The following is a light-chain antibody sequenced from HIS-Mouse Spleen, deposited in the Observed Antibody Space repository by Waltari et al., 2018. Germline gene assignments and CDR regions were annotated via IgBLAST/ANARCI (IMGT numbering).Light chain of an antibody. J-gene: IGLJ3*02. CDR3: SSYTSSSTLWV. CDR2: EVS. V-gene: IGLV2-14*01. CDR1: SSDVGGYNY. Sequence: QSALTQPASVSGSPGQSITISCTGTSSDVGGYNYVPWYKQHPGKAPKLMIYEVSNRPSGVSNHFSGSKSGNTASLTISGLQAEDEADYYCSSYTSSSTLWVFGGGTKLTVL.